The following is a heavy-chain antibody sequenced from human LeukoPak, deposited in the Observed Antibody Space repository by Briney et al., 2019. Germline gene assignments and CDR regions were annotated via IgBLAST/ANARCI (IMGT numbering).Heavy chain of an antibody. V-gene: IGHV3-64D*06. J-gene: IGHJ1*01. D-gene: IGHD2-15*01. Sequence: GGSLRLSCSASGFTFSNYAMHWVPQAPGKGLEYVSLINSNGGSTYYTDSVKGRFTISRDNAMNTLYLQMSSLRAEDTAVYYCVKGVVVAASVWEYFQHWGQGTLVTVSS. CDR2: INSNGGST. CDR3: VKGVVVAASVWEYFQH. CDR1: GFTFSNYA.